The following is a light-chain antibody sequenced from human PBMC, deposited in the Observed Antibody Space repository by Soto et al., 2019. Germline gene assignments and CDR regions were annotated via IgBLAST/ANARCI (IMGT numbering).Light chain of an antibody. CDR2: EVN. CDR1: SSDVGGCDC. CDR3: ISFTTTSTYV. J-gene: IGLJ1*01. V-gene: IGLV2-14*01. Sequence: QSVLTQPASVSGSPGQSIAISCTGTSSDVGGCDCVSWYQQYPGKAPKLMIYEVNYRPSGVSNRFSGSKSGNTASLTISGLQAEDEADYYCISFTTTSTYVFGTGTKLTVL.